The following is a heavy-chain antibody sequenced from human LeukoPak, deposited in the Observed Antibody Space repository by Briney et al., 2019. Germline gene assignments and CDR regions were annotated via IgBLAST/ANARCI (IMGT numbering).Heavy chain of an antibody. CDR1: GFRFSSYD. V-gene: IGHV3-30*02. CDR3: AKEGSGWYYLDY. Sequence: GGSLRLSCAASGFRFSSYDIHWVRQAPGKGLEWVTFIESDGTKEYYADSVKGRFTISRDNSKNTVYVQMNTLRAEDTAVYYCAKEGSGWYYLDYWGQGTVVTVSA. J-gene: IGHJ4*02. D-gene: IGHD6-19*01. CDR2: IESDGTKE.